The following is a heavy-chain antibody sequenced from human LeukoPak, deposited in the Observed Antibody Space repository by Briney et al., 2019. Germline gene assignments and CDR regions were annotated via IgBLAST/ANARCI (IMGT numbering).Heavy chain of an antibody. Sequence: GGSLRLSCVASGFAFSSYAMHWVRQAPGKGLEWVSSISSGGTNRFYAGSVKGRFTISREDSKNTVYLQMNSVRTEETDVYYCAKDSSGNSGNIDSWGQGTPVTVSS. CDR1: GFAFSSYA. CDR3: AKDSSGNSGNIDS. D-gene: IGHD5-12*01. V-gene: IGHV3-30*18. J-gene: IGHJ4*02. CDR2: ISSGGTNR.